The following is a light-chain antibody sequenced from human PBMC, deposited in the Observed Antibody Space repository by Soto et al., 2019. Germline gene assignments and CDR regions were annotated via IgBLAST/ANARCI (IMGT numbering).Light chain of an antibody. J-gene: IGLJ3*02. CDR2: ENN. V-gene: IGLV1-51*02. CDR1: SSNIGSHY. CDR3: GTWDNSLNAVG. Sequence: QSVLTQPPSVSAAPGQKVTISCSGGSSNIGSHYVSWYQQLPGTAPKFLIYENNKRPSGIPDRFSGSKSGTSATLGIAELQTGDEADYYCGTWDNSLNAVGFGGGTKLTVL.